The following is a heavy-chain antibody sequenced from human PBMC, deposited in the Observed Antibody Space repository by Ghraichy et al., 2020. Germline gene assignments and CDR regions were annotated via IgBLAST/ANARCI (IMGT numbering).Heavy chain of an antibody. Sequence: PETLSLTCTLSGASIRSPDYFWGWVRQPAGKGLEWVGSALYSGTDYYNPSLKSRVAVSVDTSKNQFSLKLTSVTAADSGLYFCTRHSSGTLQWYYRGVDVWGQGTTVIVSS. V-gene: IGHV4-39*01. CDR2: ALYSGTD. CDR3: TRHSSGTLQWYYRGVDV. D-gene: IGHD6-19*01. CDR1: GASIRSPDYF. J-gene: IGHJ6*02.